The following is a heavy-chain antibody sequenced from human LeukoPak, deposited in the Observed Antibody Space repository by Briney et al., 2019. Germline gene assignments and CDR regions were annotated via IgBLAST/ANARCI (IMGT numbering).Heavy chain of an antibody. V-gene: IGHV4-59*01. Sequence: SETLSLTCTVSGGSISSYHWSWIRQPPGKGLEWIGYIYYSGSTNYNPSLKSRVTISVDTSKNQFSLKLSSVTAADTAVYYCARDKSIADDAFDIWGQGTMVTVSS. CDR2: IYYSGST. D-gene: IGHD6-13*01. CDR1: GGSISSYH. CDR3: ARDKSIADDAFDI. J-gene: IGHJ3*02.